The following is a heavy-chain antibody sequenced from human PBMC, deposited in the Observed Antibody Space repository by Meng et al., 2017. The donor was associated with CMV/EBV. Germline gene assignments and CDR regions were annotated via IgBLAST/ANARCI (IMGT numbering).Heavy chain of an antibody. Sequence: ASVKVSCKASGYTFTSYGISWVRQAPGQGLEWMGWISAYNGNTNYAQKLQCRVTMTTDTSTSTAYMELRSLRSDDTAVYYCARDPEQLGGGYGMDVWGQGTRSPSP. CDR2: ISAYNGNT. J-gene: IGHJ6*02. CDR1: GYTFTSYG. D-gene: IGHD6-6*01. CDR3: ARDPEQLGGGYGMDV. V-gene: IGHV1-18*01.